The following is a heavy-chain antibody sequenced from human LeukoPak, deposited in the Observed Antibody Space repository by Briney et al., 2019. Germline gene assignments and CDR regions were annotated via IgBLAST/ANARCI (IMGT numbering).Heavy chain of an antibody. CDR1: GYTFTSYD. Sequence: ASVKVSCKASGYTFTSYDINWVRQATGQGLEWMGWMNPNSGNTGYAQKFQGRVTMTRNTSISTAYMELSSLRSEDTAVYYCASGYSSGWYGNYYYYGMDVCGQGTTVTVSS. D-gene: IGHD6-19*01. CDR2: MNPNSGNT. CDR3: ASGYSSGWYGNYYYYGMDV. J-gene: IGHJ6*02. V-gene: IGHV1-8*01.